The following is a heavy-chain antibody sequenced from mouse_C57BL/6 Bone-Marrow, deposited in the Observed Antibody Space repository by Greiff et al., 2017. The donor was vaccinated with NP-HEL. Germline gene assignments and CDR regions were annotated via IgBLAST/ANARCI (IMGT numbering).Heavy chain of an antibody. D-gene: IGHD2-1*01. CDR1: GFTFSDAW. CDR3: TNPPGNGGYAMDY. CDR2: IRNKANNHAT. Sequence: EVKLVESGGGLVQPGGSMKLSCAASGFTFSDAWMDWVRQSPEKGLEWVAEIRNKANNHATYYAESVKGRFTISRDDSKSSVYLQMNILRAEDTGIYYCTNPPGNGGYAMDYWGQGTSVTVSS. V-gene: IGHV6-6*01. J-gene: IGHJ4*01.